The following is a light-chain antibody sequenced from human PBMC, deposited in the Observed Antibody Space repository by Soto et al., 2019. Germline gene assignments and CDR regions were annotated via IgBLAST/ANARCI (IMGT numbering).Light chain of an antibody. CDR3: SSYTSSRSLV. J-gene: IGLJ1*01. Sequence: QSALTQPASLSGSPGQSNTISCTGTSSDVGDYDYVSWYQQHPGKAPKLIIYEVSDRPSGVSNRFSGSKSANTASLTISGLQAEDEADYFCSSYTSSRSLVFGTGTKVTVL. CDR2: EVS. V-gene: IGLV2-14*01. CDR1: SSDVGDYDY.